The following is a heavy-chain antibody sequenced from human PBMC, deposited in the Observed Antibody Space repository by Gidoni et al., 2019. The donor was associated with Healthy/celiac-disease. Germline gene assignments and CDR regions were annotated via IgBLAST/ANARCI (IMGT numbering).Heavy chain of an antibody. CDR2: ISGSGGST. D-gene: IGHD3-16*02. CDR3: AKDLAGDYVWGSYRAYFDY. Sequence: GKGLEWVSAISGSGGSTYYADSVKGRFTISRDNSKNTLYLQMNSLRAEDTAVYYCAKDLAGDYVWGSYRAYFDYWGQGALVTVSS. J-gene: IGHJ4*02. V-gene: IGHV3-23*01.